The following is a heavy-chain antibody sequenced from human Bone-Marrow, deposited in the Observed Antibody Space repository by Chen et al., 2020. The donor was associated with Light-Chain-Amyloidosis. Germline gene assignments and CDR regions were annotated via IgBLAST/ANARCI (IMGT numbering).Heavy chain of an antibody. CDR3: GRYELLVPAY. J-gene: IGHJ4*02. D-gene: IGHD3-10*01. Sequence: QVQLQESGPGLVKPSETLSLTRDVSGYSISSGYYWGWIRQPPGKGLEWIAGIYHSGNSYYNPSLKSRVTISVDTSKNQFSLRLTSVTAADTAVYYCGRYELLVPAYWGQGTLVTVSS. CDR1: GYSISSGYY. V-gene: IGHV4-38-2*01. CDR2: IYHSGNS.